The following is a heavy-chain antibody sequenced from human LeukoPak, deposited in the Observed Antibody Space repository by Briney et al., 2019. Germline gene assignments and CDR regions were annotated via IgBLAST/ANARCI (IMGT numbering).Heavy chain of an antibody. CDR2: RKQDGRGK. CDR1: GFTFSSYW. V-gene: IGHV3-7*01. J-gene: IGHJ3*02. D-gene: IGHD6-19*01. CDR3: ARDSGIAVAGTAANDAFDI. Sequence: GGSLTLSCAASGFTFSSYWMSWVLQAPATGLEGVVDRKQDGRGKYYVDSVKGRFTISTDNAKNSLYLQMNSLRAEDTAVYYCARDSGIAVAGTAANDAFDIWGQGTMVTVSS.